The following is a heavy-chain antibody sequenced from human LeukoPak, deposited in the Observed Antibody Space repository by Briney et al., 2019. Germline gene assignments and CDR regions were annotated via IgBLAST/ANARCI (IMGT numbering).Heavy chain of an antibody. CDR1: GFTFSSYG. V-gene: IGHV3-30*02. J-gene: IGHJ4*02. CDR3: AKEPMTTVTTADY. CDR2: IRYDGSNK. D-gene: IGHD4-17*01. Sequence: GGSPRLSCAASGFTFSSYGMHWVRQAPGKGLEWVAFIRYDGSNKYYADSVKGRFTISRDNSKNTLYLQMNSLRAEDTAVYYCAKEPMTTVTTADYWGQGTLATVAS.